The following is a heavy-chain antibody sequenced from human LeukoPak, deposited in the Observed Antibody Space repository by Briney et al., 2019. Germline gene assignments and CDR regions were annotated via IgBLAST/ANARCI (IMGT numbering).Heavy chain of an antibody. D-gene: IGHD3-22*01. Sequence: PGGSLRLSCAASGFTFSDYYMSWIRQPPGKGLEWIGEINHSGTTVYSPSLKSRLTISLDTSKNQFSLKLTSVTAADTAVYYCARDFDTSGYYFHYWGQGTLVTVSS. V-gene: IGHV4-34*01. CDR1: GFTFSDYY. CDR2: INHSGTT. CDR3: ARDFDTSGYYFHY. J-gene: IGHJ4*02.